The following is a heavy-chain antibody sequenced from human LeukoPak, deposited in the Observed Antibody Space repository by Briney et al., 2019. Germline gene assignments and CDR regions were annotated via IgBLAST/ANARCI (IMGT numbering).Heavy chain of an antibody. CDR2: INPNSGGT. CDR3: ARGQGIAVAGPDY. D-gene: IGHD6-19*01. Sequence: ASVKVSCKASGGTFSSYAISWVRQAPGQGLEWMGWINPNSGGTNYAQKFQGRVTMTRDTSISTAYMELSRLRSDDTAVYYCARGQGIAVAGPDYWGQGTLVTVSS. J-gene: IGHJ4*02. CDR1: GGTFSSYA. V-gene: IGHV1-2*02.